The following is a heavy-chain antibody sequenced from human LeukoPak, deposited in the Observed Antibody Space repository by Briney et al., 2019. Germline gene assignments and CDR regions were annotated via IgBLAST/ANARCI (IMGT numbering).Heavy chain of an antibody. J-gene: IGHJ3*02. CDR1: GGSISSYY. CDR2: LYYSGIT. V-gene: IGHV4-59*01. Sequence: PSETLSLTCTVSGGSISSYYWSWIRQPPGKGLEWIGYLYYSGITNYNPSLKSRVTISVDTSKNQFSLKLSSVTAADTAVFYCARLTGMANAFDIWGQGTMVTDPS. D-gene: IGHD6-13*01. CDR3: ARLTGMANAFDI.